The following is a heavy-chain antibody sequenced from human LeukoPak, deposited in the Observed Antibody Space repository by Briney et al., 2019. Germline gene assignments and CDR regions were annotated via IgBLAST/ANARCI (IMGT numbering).Heavy chain of an antibody. J-gene: IGHJ6*03. D-gene: IGHD6-25*01. CDR3: ARDQREYYMDV. V-gene: IGHV4-30-2*01. Sequence: PSENLSLTCTVSGGSISSGGYYWSWIRQPPGKGLEWIGYIYHSGSTYYNPSLKSRVTISVDRSKNQFSLKLSSVTAADTAVYYCARDQREYYMDVWGKGTTVTVSS. CDR2: IYHSGST. CDR1: GGSISSGGYY.